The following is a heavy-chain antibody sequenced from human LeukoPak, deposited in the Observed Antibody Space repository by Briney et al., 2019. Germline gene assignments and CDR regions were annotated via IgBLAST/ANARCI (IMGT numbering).Heavy chain of an antibody. CDR1: GLTFSTYA. Sequence: GGSLRLSCAASGLTFSTYAMHWVRQAPGKGLEWVAVISYDGSSKYYADSVKGRFTISRDNSKNTLYLQMNSLRAEDTAVYYCARRGYYYYYYMDVWGKGTTVTVSS. J-gene: IGHJ6*03. CDR2: ISYDGSSK. V-gene: IGHV3-30*04. CDR3: ARRGYYYYYYMDV.